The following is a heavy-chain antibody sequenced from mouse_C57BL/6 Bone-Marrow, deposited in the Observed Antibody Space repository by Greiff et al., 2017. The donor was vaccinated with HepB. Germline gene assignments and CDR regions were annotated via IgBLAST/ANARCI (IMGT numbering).Heavy chain of an antibody. D-gene: IGHD1-1*01. CDR1: GYTFTDYE. Sequence: QVQLKESGAELARPGASVTLSCKASGYTFTDYEMHWVKQTPVHGLEWIGAIDPETGGTAYNQKFKGKAILTADKSSSTAYMELRSLTSEDSAVYYCTRHNYGSSLFDYWGQGTTLTVSS. V-gene: IGHV1-15*01. CDR3: TRHNYGSSLFDY. CDR2: IDPETGGT. J-gene: IGHJ2*01.